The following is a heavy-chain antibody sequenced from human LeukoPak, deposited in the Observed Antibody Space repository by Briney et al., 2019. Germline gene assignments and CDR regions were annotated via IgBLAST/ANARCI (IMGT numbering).Heavy chain of an antibody. V-gene: IGHV1-69*01. Sequence: SVKVSCKASGGTFNSSGISWVRQAPGQGLEWVGGIISFFGAAHYIQKFQGRLTITADESTSTAYMELSSLTSEDTAVYYCTRDPSVDYDLLSHWFDPWGQGTLVTVSS. D-gene: IGHD3-9*01. CDR2: IISFFGAA. J-gene: IGHJ5*02. CDR1: GGTFNSSG. CDR3: TRDPSVDYDLLSHWFDP.